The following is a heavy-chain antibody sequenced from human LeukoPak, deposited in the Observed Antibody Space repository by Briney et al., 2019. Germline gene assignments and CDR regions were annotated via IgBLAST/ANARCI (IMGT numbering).Heavy chain of an antibody. CDR3: ARHIAIAGLRGFDY. CDR2: IHHSGTT. CDR1: GGSISSNW. D-gene: IGHD6-19*01. J-gene: IGHJ4*02. Sequence: SETLSLTCAASGGSISSNWRSWVRQPPGKGLERIGEIHHSGTTNSNPSLKSRLTISVDKSKNQFSLNLSSVTAADTAVYYCARHIAIAGLRGFDYWGQGTLVTVSS. V-gene: IGHV4-4*02.